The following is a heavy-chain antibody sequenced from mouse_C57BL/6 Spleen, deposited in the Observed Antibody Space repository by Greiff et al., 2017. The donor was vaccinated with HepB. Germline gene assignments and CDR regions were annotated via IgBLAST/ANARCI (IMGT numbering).Heavy chain of an antibody. J-gene: IGHJ2*01. CDR2: IYPGDGDT. CDR3: ARWVTTKGFDY. V-gene: IGHV1-82*01. Sequence: VQLQQSGPELVKPGASVKISCKASGYAFSSSWMNWVKQRPGKGLEWIGRIYPGDGDTNYNGKFKGKATLTADKSSSTAYMQLSSLTSEDSAVYFFARWVTTKGFDYWGQGTTLTVSS. D-gene: IGHD2-2*01. CDR1: GYAFSSSW.